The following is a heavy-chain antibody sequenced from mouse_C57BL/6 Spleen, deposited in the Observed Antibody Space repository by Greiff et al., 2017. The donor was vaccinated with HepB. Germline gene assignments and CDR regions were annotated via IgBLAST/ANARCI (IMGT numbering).Heavy chain of an antibody. CDR2: ISDGGSYT. V-gene: IGHV5-4*01. Sequence: EVQVVESGGGLVKPGGSLKLSCAASGFTFSSYAMSWVRQTPEKRLEWVATISDGGSYTYYPDNVKGRFTISRDNAKNNLYLQMSHLKSEDTAMYYCARDDPAYYFDYWGQGTTLTVSS. J-gene: IGHJ2*01. CDR3: ARDDPAYYFDY. CDR1: GFTFSSYA.